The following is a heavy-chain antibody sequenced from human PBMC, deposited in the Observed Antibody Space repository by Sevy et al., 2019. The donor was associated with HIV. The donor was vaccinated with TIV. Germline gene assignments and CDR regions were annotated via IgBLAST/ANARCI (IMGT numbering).Heavy chain of an antibody. D-gene: IGHD6-13*01. CDR2: INESGIT. CDR1: DGSFSGYY. J-gene: IGHJ4*02. Sequence: SETLSLTCAVHDGSFSGYYWNWIRQLPGKGLEWIGEINESGITYYNPSLKSRVTISVDTSKKQFSLKLNSVTAADTAVYYCARESIGAVGDFDYWGQGTLVTVSS. V-gene: IGHV4-34*01. CDR3: ARESIGAVGDFDY.